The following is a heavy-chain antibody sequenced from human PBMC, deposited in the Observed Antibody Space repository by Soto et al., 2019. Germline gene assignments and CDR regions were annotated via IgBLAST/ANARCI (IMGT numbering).Heavy chain of an antibody. CDR2: ISGSCGST. CDR1: GFTFNNYA. CDR3: ARGFGLAYDNSAPDY. V-gene: IGHV3-23*01. D-gene: IGHD3-9*01. J-gene: IGHJ4*02. Sequence: EVQLLESGGDLVQPGGSLRLSCAASGFTFNNYAISWVRQGPGKELEWVSTISGSCGSTYYEEPVKGLFTITRDNSKNTLFLQMNSLRGDDTAVYYCARGFGLAYDNSAPDYWCQGTLVMVSS.